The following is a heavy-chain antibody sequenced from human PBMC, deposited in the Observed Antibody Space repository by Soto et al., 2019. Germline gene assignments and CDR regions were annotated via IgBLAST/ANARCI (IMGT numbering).Heavy chain of an antibody. V-gene: IGHV1-18*04. D-gene: IGHD3-16*02. J-gene: IGHJ4*02. CDR2: ISPWKGNT. Sequence: AAVKVSCKASGYNFMPYDVNWVRQAPGQGLEWMGWISPWKGNTNYAQSFQGRVTMTTDTSTSTAYMELRSLTSDDTAVYYCARDLYPSLSYYTDYWGPGTLVTVSS. CDR1: GYNFMPYD. CDR3: ARDLYPSLSYYTDY.